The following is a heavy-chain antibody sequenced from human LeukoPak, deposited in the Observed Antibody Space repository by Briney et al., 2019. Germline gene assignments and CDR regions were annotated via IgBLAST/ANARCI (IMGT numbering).Heavy chain of an antibody. V-gene: IGHV3-23*01. Sequence: PGGSLRLSCAGSGFTFRRYAMSWVRQAPGKGLEWVASSSDDGGSTYYTDSVKGRFTISRDNSKNTLYVQMDNLRVDDTAVYYCAKDAPFYDSSGDPDHAFDFWGQGTMVTVSS. CDR2: SSDDGGST. J-gene: IGHJ3*01. CDR3: AKDAPFYDSSGDPDHAFDF. D-gene: IGHD3-22*01. CDR1: GFTFRRYA.